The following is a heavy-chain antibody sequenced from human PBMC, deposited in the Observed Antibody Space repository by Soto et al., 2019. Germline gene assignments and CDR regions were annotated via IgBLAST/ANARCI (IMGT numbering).Heavy chain of an antibody. CDR3: ARDLTSAAGTYYYYGMDV. V-gene: IGHV1-3*01. CDR1: GYTFTSYA. CDR2: INAGNGNT. Sequence: QVQLVQSGAEVKKPGASVKVSCKASGYTFTSYAMHWVRQAAGQRLEWMGWINAGNGNTKYSQKFQGRVTIRRDTSASTAYMEVSSLRSEDTTVYYCARDLTSAAGTYYYYGMDVWGQGTTVTVSS. D-gene: IGHD6-13*01. J-gene: IGHJ6*02.